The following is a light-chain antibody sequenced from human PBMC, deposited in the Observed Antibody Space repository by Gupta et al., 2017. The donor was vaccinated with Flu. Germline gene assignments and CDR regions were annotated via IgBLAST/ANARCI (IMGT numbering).Light chain of an antibody. V-gene: IGKV1-5*03. CDR3: QQYNSYPLT. J-gene: IGKJ4*01. CDR1: QSISCW. Sequence: DIQMTQSPSTLSASVGDRATITCRARQSISCWLAWYQQKPGKAPKLLIYKASSLASGVPSRFSGSGSGTEFTLTISSLQPDDFATYYCQQYNSYPLTFGGGTKVGIK. CDR2: KAS.